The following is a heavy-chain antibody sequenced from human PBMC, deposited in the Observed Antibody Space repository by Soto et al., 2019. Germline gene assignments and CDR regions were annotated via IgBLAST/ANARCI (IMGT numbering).Heavy chain of an antibody. D-gene: IGHD3-9*01. Sequence: AGSLRLSCAASGFTFSSYSMNWVRQAPGKGLEWVSSIGSSSSYIYYADSVKGRFTISRDNAKNSLYLQMNSLRAEDTAVYYCLTGYISRDYFDYWGQGTLVTVSS. CDR3: LTGYISRDYFDY. CDR2: IGSSSSYI. J-gene: IGHJ4*02. CDR1: GFTFSSYS. V-gene: IGHV3-21*01.